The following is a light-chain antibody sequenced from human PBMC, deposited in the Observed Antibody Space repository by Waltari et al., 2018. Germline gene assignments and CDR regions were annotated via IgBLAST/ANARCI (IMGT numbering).Light chain of an antibody. CDR2: DVS. V-gene: IGLV2-14*03. CDR1: RSDVGGYNY. CDR3: SSYTGSNTWV. Sequence: QSALTQPASVSGSPGQSITISCTGTRSDVGGYNYVSWYQQHPGKAPKLLIYDVSDRPSGVSNRFSGSKSGNTASLTVSGLQAEDEADYFCSSYTGSNTWVFGGGTKLTVL. J-gene: IGLJ3*02.